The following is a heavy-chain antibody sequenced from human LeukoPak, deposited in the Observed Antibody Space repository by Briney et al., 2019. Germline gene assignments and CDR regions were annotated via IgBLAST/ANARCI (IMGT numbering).Heavy chain of an antibody. CDR3: ARRRDYYYYMDV. CDR1: GFIFSDYD. V-gene: IGHV3-11*04. J-gene: IGHJ6*03. CDR2: ISRSGGTT. Sequence: GGSLRLSCAASGFIFSDYDMRWIRQDPGKGLEWVSHISRSGGTTYYADSVKGRFTISRDNAKNSLYLQMDSLRVEDTAVYYCARRRDYYYYMDVWGNGTTVTVSS.